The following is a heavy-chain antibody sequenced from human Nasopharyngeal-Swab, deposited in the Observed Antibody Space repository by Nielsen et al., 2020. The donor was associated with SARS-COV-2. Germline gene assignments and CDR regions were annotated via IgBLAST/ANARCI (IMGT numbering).Heavy chain of an antibody. CDR2: IKQDGSEK. CDR1: GFTFSSYW. V-gene: IGHV3-7*01. D-gene: IGHD3-22*01. J-gene: IGHJ5*02. Sequence: GESLKISCAASGFTFSSYWMRWVRQAPGMGLEWVANIKQDGSEKYYVDSVKGRFTFSRDNAKNSLYLQMNSLRAEDTAVYYCARVTGLGGYYYDSIGYPNWFDPWGQGTLVTVFS. CDR3: ARVTGLGGYYYDSIGYPNWFDP.